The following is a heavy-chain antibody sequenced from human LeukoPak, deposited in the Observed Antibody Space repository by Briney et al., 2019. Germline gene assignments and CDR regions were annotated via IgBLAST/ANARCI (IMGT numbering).Heavy chain of an antibody. J-gene: IGHJ4*02. V-gene: IGHV3-23*01. CDR3: AKDDGYFDWFHDY. CDR2: ISGSGGST. Sequence: GGSLRLSCAASGFTFSSYAMSWVRQAPGKGLEWVSAISGSGGSTYYADSVKGRFTISRDNSKNTLYLQMNSLRAEYTAVYYCAKDDGYFDWFHDYWGQGTLVTVSS. D-gene: IGHD3-9*01. CDR1: GFTFSSYA.